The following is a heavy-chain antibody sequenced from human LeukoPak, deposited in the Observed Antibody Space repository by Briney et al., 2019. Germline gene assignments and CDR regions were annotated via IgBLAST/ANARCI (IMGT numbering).Heavy chain of an antibody. V-gene: IGHV4-38-2*01. CDR1: GYSISRGYY. D-gene: IGHD1-26*01. Sequence: PSETLSLTCAVSGYSISRGYYSGWIRQPPGKGLEWIGTIYQSGTTYYNPSLKSRVTISVDTSKNQFSLKLSSVTAADTAVYYCARQVGYYEAFDIWGQGTMVTVSS. J-gene: IGHJ3*02. CDR3: ARQVGYYEAFDI. CDR2: IYQSGTT.